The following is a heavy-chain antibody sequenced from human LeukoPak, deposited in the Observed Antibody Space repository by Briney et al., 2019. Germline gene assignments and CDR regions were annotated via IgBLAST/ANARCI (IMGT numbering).Heavy chain of an antibody. J-gene: IGHJ4*02. Sequence: GGSLRLSCAASGFTFSSYGMSWVRQAPGKGLEWVSVLYSDGTTYYADSVKGRFTISRDNSKNTLHLEMNNLKAEDTAVYFCARAAYDSNGYTANHDYWGQGTLVTVSS. V-gene: IGHV3-53*01. CDR1: GFTFSSYG. CDR3: ARAAYDSNGYTANHDY. CDR2: LYSDGTT. D-gene: IGHD3-22*01.